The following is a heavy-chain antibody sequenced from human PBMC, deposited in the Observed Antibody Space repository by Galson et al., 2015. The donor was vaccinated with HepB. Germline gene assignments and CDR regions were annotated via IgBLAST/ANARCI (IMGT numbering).Heavy chain of an antibody. Sequence: SLRLSCAASGFTFSSYSMNWVRQAPGKGLEWVSSISSSSSYIYYADSVKGRFTISRDNAKNSLYLQMNSLRAEDTAVYYCARDGLELLVPGAFDIWGQGTMVTVSS. D-gene: IGHD1-7*01. CDR2: ISSSSSYI. CDR1: GFTFSSYS. J-gene: IGHJ3*02. V-gene: IGHV3-21*01. CDR3: ARDGLELLVPGAFDI.